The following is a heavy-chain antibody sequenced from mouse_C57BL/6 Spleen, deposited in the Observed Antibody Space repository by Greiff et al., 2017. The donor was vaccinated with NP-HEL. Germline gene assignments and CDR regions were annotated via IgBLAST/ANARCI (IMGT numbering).Heavy chain of an antibody. CDR2: IYPGGGYT. V-gene: IGHV1-63*01. Sequence: QVQLQQSGAELVRPGTSVKMSCKASGYTFTNYWIGWAKQRPGHGLEWIGDIYPGGGYTNYNEKFKGKATLTADKSSSTAYMQFSSLTSEDSAIYYCASGDSSGPFAFWGQGTLVTVSA. CDR3: ASGDSSGPFAF. CDR1: GYTFTNYW. J-gene: IGHJ3*01. D-gene: IGHD3-2*02.